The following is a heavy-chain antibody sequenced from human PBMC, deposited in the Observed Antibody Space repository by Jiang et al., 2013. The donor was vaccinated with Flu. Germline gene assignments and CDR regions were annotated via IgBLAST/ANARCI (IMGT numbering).Heavy chain of an antibody. J-gene: IGHJ4*02. D-gene: IGHD3-9*01. Sequence: GLVKPSETLSLTCTVSGGSISSYYWSWIRQPPGKGLEWIGYIYYSGSTNYNPSLKSRVTISVDTSKNQFSLKLSSVTAADTAVYYCAEGIDPVDYWGQGTLVTVSS. CDR3: AEGIDPVDY. CDR1: GGSISSYY. CDR2: IYYSGST. V-gene: IGHV4-59*01.